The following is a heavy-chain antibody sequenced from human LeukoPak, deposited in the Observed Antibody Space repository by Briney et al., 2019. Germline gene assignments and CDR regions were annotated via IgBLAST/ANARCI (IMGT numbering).Heavy chain of an antibody. Sequence: GESLKISCKGSGYSFTSYWIGWVRQMPGKGLEWMGIIYPGDSDTRYSPSFQGHVTISADKSISTAYLQWSSLKASDTAMYYCARQYSSSWKLFDYWGQGTLVTVSS. CDR3: ARQYSSSWKLFDY. V-gene: IGHV5-51*01. CDR1: GYSFTSYW. J-gene: IGHJ4*02. D-gene: IGHD6-13*01. CDR2: IYPGDSDT.